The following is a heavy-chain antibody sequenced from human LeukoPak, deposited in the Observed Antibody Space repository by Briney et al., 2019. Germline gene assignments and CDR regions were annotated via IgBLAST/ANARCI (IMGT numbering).Heavy chain of an antibody. CDR2: ISSSSSTI. D-gene: IGHD3-9*01. CDR3: ARVLRYFDWLEGYYMDA. J-gene: IGHJ6*03. V-gene: IGHV3-48*01. Sequence: GGSLRLSCAASGFTFSSYSMNWGGQAPGKGLEWVSYISSSSSTIYYADSVKGRCPISRDNAKNSLYLQMNSLRAEDTAVYYCARVLRYFDWLEGYYMDAWGKGTTVTVSS. CDR1: GFTFSSYS.